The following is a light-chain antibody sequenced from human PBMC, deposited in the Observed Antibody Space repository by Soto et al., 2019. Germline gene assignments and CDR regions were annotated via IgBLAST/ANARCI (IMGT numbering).Light chain of an antibody. CDR2: DAS. V-gene: IGKV3D-15*01. J-gene: IGKJ1*01. CDR3: QPYKSYPWP. Sequence: EIVMTQSPATLSVSPGERATLSCRDRQSVSSYLALYQQKPGQAPRLLIYDASNRPNGIPARFSGSGSETEFTLTISSLQPDDFATYYCQPYKSYPWPFGHGTKVDIK. CDR1: QSVSSY.